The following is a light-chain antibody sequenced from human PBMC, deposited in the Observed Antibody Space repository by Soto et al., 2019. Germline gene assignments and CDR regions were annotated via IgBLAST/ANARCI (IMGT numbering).Light chain of an antibody. J-gene: IGLJ3*02. Sequence: QSVLTQPRSVSGSPGQSVTISCTGTSSDVGGYNYVSWYQQHPGKAPKLMIYDVSKRPSGVPDRFSGSKSGNTASLTISGLQAEDEADYYCCSHWVFGGGTKLTVL. CDR3: CSHWV. CDR2: DVS. V-gene: IGLV2-11*01. CDR1: SSDVGGYNY.